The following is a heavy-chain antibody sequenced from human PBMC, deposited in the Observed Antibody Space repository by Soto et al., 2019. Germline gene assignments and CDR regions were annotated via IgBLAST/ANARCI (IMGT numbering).Heavy chain of an antibody. J-gene: IGHJ4*02. D-gene: IGHD3-3*01. CDR1: GFTFSSYG. V-gene: IGHV3-33*01. Sequence: GGSLRLSCAASGFTFSSYGMHWVRQAPGKGLEWVAVIWYDGSNKYYADSVKGRFTISRDNSKNTLYLQMNSLRAEDTAVYYCAREPFWSGYHDYWGQGTLVTVSS. CDR2: IWYDGSNK. CDR3: AREPFWSGYHDY.